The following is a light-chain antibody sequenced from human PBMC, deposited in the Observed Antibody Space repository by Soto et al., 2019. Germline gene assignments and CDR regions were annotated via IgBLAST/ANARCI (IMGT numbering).Light chain of an antibody. CDR3: NSFRVNRLYV. CDR1: SSDVGGYNA. J-gene: IGLJ1*01. Sequence: QSVLTQPASVSVSPGQTITISCTGTSSDVGGYNAVSWYQHRPGKAPKLIIYEVTHRPAGISDRFSASKSGNTASLTISGLQAEDEGDYYCNSFRVNRLYVFGTGTKVTVL. CDR2: EVT. V-gene: IGLV2-14*01.